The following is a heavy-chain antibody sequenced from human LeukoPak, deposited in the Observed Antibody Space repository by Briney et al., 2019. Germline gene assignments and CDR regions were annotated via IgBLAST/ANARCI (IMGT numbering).Heavy chain of an antibody. J-gene: IGHJ4*02. D-gene: IGHD2-21*01. CDR3: VRNRVMALAHYFDY. CDR2: IYTSGST. Sequence: PSETLSLTCTVSGGSISSYYWSWIRQPAGKGLEWIGRIYTSGSTNYNPSLKSRVTISVDTSKNQFSLKLSSVTAADTAVYYCVRNRVMALAHYFDYWGPGSLVTVSS. CDR1: GGSISSYY. V-gene: IGHV4-4*07.